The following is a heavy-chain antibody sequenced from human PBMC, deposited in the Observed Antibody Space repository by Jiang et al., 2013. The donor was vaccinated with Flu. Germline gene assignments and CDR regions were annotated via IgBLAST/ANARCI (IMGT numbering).Heavy chain of an antibody. J-gene: IGHJ4*02. CDR2: INHSGST. CDR3: ARGHSDIVVVSAAKGAWCDY. D-gene: IGHD2-2*01. V-gene: IGHV4-34*01. CDR1: GGSFSGYY. Sequence: ELLKPSETLSLTCAVYGGSFSGYYWSWIRQPPGKGLEWIGEINHSGSTNYNPSLKSRVTISVDTSKNQFSLKLSSVTAADTAVYYCARGHSDIVVVSAAKGAWCDYWGQGNLVTVSS.